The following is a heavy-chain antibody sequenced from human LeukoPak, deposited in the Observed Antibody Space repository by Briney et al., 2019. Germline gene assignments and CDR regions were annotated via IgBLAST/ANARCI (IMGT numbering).Heavy chain of an antibody. Sequence: ASVKVSCKASGYTFTSYAMHWVRQAPGQRLEWMGWINAGNGNTKYSQKFQGRVTITRDTSASTAYMELSSLRSEDTAVYYCARTHDYGDPRYYYYYGMDVWGQGTTVTVSS. D-gene: IGHD4-17*01. CDR2: INAGNGNT. CDR3: ARTHDYGDPRYYYYYGMDV. J-gene: IGHJ6*02. V-gene: IGHV1-3*01. CDR1: GYTFTSYA.